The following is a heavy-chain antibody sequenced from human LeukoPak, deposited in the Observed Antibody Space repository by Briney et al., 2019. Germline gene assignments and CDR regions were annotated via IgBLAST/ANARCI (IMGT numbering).Heavy chain of an antibody. CDR3: ARDLPVGATAFDY. CDR2: ISSSSSYI. CDR1: GFTFCSYS. J-gene: IGHJ4*02. Sequence: GGSLRLSCAASGFTFCSYSMNWVRQAPGKGLEWVSSISSSSSYIYYADSVKGRFTISRDNAKNSLYLQMNSLRAEDTAVYYCARDLPVGATAFDYWGQGTLVTVSS. V-gene: IGHV3-21*01. D-gene: IGHD1-26*01.